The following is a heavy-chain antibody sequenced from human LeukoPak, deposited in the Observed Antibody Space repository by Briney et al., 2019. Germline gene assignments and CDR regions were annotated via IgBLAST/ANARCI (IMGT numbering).Heavy chain of an antibody. CDR2: IYYSGST. Sequence: SETLSLTCTVSGGSISRSSYYWGWIREPRGKGLEGSVSIYYSGSTYYNPSLKSRVTISVDTAKNKFSLKLSSVTAADTAVYYCARLGDGYNSIIDYWGQGTLVTVSS. V-gene: IGHV4-39*01. CDR3: ARLGDGYNSIIDY. CDR1: GGSISRSSYY. J-gene: IGHJ4*02. D-gene: IGHD5-24*01.